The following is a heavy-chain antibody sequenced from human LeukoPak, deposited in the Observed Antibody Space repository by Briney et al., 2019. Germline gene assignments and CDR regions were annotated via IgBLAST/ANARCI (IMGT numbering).Heavy chain of an antibody. V-gene: IGHV1-46*01. Sequence: ASVKVSCKASGYTFTSYHMHWVRQAPGQGLDWMGIINPSAGITTYAQKFQGRVTMTRDMSTSTVYMELNSLRSEDTAVYYCAKELNSYGYAFDVWGQGTMVTVSS. CDR1: GYTFTSYH. CDR2: INPSAGIT. CDR3: AKELNSYGYAFDV. J-gene: IGHJ3*01. D-gene: IGHD5-18*01.